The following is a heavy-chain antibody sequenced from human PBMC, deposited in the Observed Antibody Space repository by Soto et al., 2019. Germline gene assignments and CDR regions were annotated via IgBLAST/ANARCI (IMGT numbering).Heavy chain of an antibody. Sequence: SETLSLTCAVYGGSFSGYYWSWIRQPPGKGLEWIGEINHSGSTNYNPSLKSRITINPDTSKNQFSLQLNSVTPEDTAVYYCARDGGIAAAGTSERYYYYYGMDVWGQGTTVTVSS. J-gene: IGHJ6*02. CDR2: INHSGST. CDR3: ARDGGIAAAGTSERYYYYYGMDV. D-gene: IGHD6-13*01. V-gene: IGHV4-34*01. CDR1: GGSFSGYY.